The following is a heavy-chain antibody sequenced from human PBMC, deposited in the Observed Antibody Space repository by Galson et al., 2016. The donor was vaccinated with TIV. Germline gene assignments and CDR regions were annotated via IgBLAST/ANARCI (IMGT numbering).Heavy chain of an antibody. D-gene: IGHD2-15*01. CDR1: GGTFNNYA. Sequence: SVKVSCKASGGTFNNYAINWVRQAPGEGLEWMGGILPISDTTNYAQRFQDRVTITTDKFSSTVYMEMSSLKSRGTAVYCCERDIPCGGSCDYFDDWGQGTLVTVSS. CDR2: ILPISDTT. CDR3: ERDIPCGGSCDYFDD. J-gene: IGHJ4*02. V-gene: IGHV1-69*05.